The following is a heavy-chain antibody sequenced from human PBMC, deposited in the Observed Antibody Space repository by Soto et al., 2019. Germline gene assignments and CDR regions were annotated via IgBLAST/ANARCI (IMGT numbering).Heavy chain of an antibody. Sequence: PSETLSLTCAASGGAISSSKWWSWVRQPPGKGLEWIGEIYQSGSTNYNPSLVSRVRMSVDKSRNQFSLKLTSVSAADTAVYYCARASATIAAAAIFDYWGQGTLVTVS. CDR2: IYQSGST. J-gene: IGHJ4*02. CDR1: GGAISSSKW. CDR3: ARASATIAAAAIFDY. D-gene: IGHD6-13*01. V-gene: IGHV4-4*02.